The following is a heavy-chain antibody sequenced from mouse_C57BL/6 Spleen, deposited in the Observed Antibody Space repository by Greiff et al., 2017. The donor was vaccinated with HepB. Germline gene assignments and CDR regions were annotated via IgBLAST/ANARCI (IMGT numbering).Heavy chain of an antibody. CDR3: ARKFDYDGYAMDY. J-gene: IGHJ4*01. CDR1: GYTFTSYW. D-gene: IGHD2-4*01. CDR2: IYPGSGST. Sequence: VQLQQPGAELVKPGASVKMSCKASGYTFTSYWITWVKQRPGQGLEWIGDIYPGSGSTNYSEKFKSKATLTVDTSSSTAYMQLSSLTSEDSAVYYCARKFDYDGYAMDYWGQGTSVTVSS. V-gene: IGHV1-55*01.